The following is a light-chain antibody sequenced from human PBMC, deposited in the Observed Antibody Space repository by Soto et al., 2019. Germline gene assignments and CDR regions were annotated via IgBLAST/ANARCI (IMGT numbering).Light chain of an antibody. CDR2: GAS. CDR1: QSVSNNY. V-gene: IGKV3-20*01. J-gene: IGKJ1*01. CDR3: QQYNNWPWT. Sequence: EIVLTQSPGTLSLSPGERATLSCRASQSVSNNYLAWYQQKPGQAPRLLIYGASNRATGIPDRFSGSGSGTDFTLTISRPEPEDFAVYYCQQYNNWPWTSGQGTKVDI.